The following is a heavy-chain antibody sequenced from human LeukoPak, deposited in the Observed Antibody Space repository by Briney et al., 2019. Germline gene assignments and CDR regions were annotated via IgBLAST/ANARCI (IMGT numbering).Heavy chain of an antibody. CDR2: INPNSGGT. Sequence: GASLKVSCKTSGYTFTGNHLHWVRQAPGQGLEWMGGINPNSGGTKSAQKFQGRVTMTRDTSFSTAYMVLSGLRSDDTAVYYCARGLVGTTIGFDYWGQGTLVTVPS. CDR3: ARGLVGTTIGFDY. CDR1: GYTFTGNH. J-gene: IGHJ4*02. V-gene: IGHV1-2*02. D-gene: IGHD1-26*01.